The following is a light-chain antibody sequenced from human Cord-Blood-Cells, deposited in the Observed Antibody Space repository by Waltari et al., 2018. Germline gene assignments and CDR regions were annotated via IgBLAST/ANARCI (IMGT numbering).Light chain of an antibody. CDR2: WAS. CDR1: QSVLYSSNNKNY. J-gene: IGKJ2*03. V-gene: IGKV4-1*01. CDR3: QQYYSTPYS. Sequence: DIVMTQSPASLAVSLGERATINCKSSQSVLYSSNNKNYLVWYQQKPGQPPKLRIYWASTRESGFPDRFSGSGSGTDFTLTISSLQAEDVAVYYCQQYYSTPYSFGQGTKLEIK.